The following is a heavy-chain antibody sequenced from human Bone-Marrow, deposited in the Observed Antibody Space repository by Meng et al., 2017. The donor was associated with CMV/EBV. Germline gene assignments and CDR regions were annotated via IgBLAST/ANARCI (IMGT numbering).Heavy chain of an antibody. CDR2: IWYDGNYK. D-gene: IGHD1-26*01. V-gene: IGHV3-30*02. J-gene: IGHJ4*02. CDR3: AKGYDSGNDYFDY. CDR1: GFTFSSYG. Sequence: GEWMSLSCVASGFTFSSYGMGWGRQAPGKGLEWVAFIWYDGNYKHYADSVKGRFTISRDNSKNTLYLQMNSRGAEDTTVYYCAKGYDSGNDYFDYWGQGTLVSVSS.